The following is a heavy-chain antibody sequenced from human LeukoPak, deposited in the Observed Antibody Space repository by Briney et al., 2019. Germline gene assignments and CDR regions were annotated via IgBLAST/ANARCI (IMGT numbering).Heavy chain of an antibody. CDR1: GYSFTSYW. Sequence: GESLKISCKGSGYSFTSYWIGWVRQMPGKGLEWMGIIYPGDSDTRYSPSFQGQVTISADKSISTAYLQWSSLKASDTAMYYCARQSPMVRGVIRYFDYWGQGTLVTVSS. D-gene: IGHD3-10*01. J-gene: IGHJ4*02. V-gene: IGHV5-51*01. CDR2: IYPGDSDT. CDR3: ARQSPMVRGVIRYFDY.